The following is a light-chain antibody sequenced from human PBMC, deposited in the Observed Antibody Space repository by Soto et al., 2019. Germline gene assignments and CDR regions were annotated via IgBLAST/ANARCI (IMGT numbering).Light chain of an antibody. CDR2: QVT. Sequence: QSVLTQPASVSGSPGQSITISCTGTSSDVDTYKYVSWYQQHPGKAPKLMIYQVTNRPSGVSNRFSGSKSGNTASLTISGLQAEDEADYYCSSYTGSTNYVFGTGTKVTVL. CDR3: SSYTGSTNYV. J-gene: IGLJ1*01. CDR1: SSDVDTYKY. V-gene: IGLV2-14*01.